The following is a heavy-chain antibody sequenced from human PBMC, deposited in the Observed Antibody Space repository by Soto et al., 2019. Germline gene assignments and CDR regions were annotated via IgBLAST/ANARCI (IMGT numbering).Heavy chain of an antibody. V-gene: IGHV4-30-2*01. CDR1: GGSISSGGYS. D-gene: IGHD3-3*01. CDR3: ARSSSITIFGVVTKRRGWFDP. J-gene: IGHJ5*02. Sequence: SLTCAVSGGSISSGGYSWSWIRQPPGKGLEWIGYIYHSGSTYYNPSLKSRVTISVDRSKNQFSLKLSSVTAADTAVYYCARSSSITIFGVVTKRRGWFDPWGQGTLVTVSS. CDR2: IYHSGST.